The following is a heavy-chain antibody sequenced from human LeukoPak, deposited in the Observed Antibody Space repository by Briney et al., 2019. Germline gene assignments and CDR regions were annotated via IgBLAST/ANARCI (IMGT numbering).Heavy chain of an antibody. Sequence: SVKVSCKASGGTFSSYAISWVRQAPGQGLEWMGGIFPIFGTANYAQKFQGRVTITADKSTSTAYMELSSLRSEDTAVYYCAGTREYCSSTSCYEWWFDPWGQGTLVTVSS. CDR1: GGTFSSYA. CDR3: AGTREYCSSTSCYEWWFDP. D-gene: IGHD2-2*01. J-gene: IGHJ5*02. CDR2: IFPIFGTA. V-gene: IGHV1-69*06.